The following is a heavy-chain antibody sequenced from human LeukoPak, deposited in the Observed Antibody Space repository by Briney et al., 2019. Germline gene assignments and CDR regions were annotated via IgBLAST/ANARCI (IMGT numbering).Heavy chain of an antibody. CDR2: ISSSSSYI. D-gene: IGHD6-13*01. CDR3: ARDDLDSSSWYGWNAFDI. Sequence: PGGSLRLSCAASGFTFSSYSMNWVRQAPGKGLEWVSSISSSSSYIYYADSVKGRFTISRDNAKNSLYLQMNSLRAEDTAVYYCARDDLDSSSWYGWNAFDIWGQGTMVTVSS. V-gene: IGHV3-21*01. J-gene: IGHJ3*02. CDR1: GFTFSSYS.